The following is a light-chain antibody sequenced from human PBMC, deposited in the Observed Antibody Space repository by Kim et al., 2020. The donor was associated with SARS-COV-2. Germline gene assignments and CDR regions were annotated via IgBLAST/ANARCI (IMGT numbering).Light chain of an antibody. Sequence: IQLTQSPSSLSASVGDRVTITCRASQGISSFLAGYQHKPGKAPKLLIYAASTLQSGVPSRFSGSGSGTDFTLTISSLQPEDFATYFCQQLISYPLTFGGGTNVEI. CDR1: QGISSF. CDR3: QQLISYPLT. V-gene: IGKV1-9*01. CDR2: AAS. J-gene: IGKJ4*01.